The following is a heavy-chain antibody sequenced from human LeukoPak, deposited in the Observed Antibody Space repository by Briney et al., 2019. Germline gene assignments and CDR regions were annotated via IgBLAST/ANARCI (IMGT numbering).Heavy chain of an antibody. D-gene: IGHD3-10*01. J-gene: IGHJ4*02. CDR3: VRLNSGGFDY. V-gene: IGHV5-51*01. CDR2: IYPGESDS. Sequence: GESLKISCKGSGYSFTSYWVGWVRQMPGKGLEWMGVIYPGESDSRYSPSFQGQVTISADKSISTAYLQWSSLKASDTAMYYCVRLNSGGFDYWGQGTLVTVSS. CDR1: GYSFTSYW.